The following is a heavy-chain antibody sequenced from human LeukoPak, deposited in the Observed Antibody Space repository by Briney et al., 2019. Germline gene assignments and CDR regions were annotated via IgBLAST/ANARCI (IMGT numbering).Heavy chain of an antibody. D-gene: IGHD6-19*01. CDR3: AGEEQWLVGAFDI. CDR1: GFTFSSYS. CDR2: ISSSSSYI. Sequence: TGGSLRLSCAASGFTFSSYSMNWVRQAPGKGLEWVSSISSSSSYIYYADSVKGRFTISRDNAKNSLYLQMNSLRAEDTAVYYCAGEEQWLVGAFDIWGQGTMVTVSS. V-gene: IGHV3-21*01. J-gene: IGHJ3*02.